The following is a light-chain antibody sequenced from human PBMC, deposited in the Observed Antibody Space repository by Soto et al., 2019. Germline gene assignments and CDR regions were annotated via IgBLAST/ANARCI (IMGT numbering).Light chain of an antibody. CDR3: QQYGTSRRT. CDR2: SAS. Sequence: EIVMTQSPATLSLSPGQRATLSCRASQSVSSKLAWYQQRPGQAPRLLIYSASTRATGIPARFSGSGSGTEFTLTISSLQSEDFAVYYCQQYGTSRRTFGQGTKVDIK. J-gene: IGKJ1*01. V-gene: IGKV3-15*01. CDR1: QSVSSK.